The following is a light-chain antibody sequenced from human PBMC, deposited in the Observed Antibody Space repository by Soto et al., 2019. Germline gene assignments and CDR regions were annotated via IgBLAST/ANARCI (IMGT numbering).Light chain of an antibody. V-gene: IGLV2-11*01. CDR1: SSDVGGYNY. Sequence: QSVLTQPRSVSGSPGQSVTISCTGTSSDVGGYNYVSWYQQHPGKAPKLMIYDVGKRPSGVPDRFSGSKSDNTASLTISGRQAEDEADYYCCSDAGSYTRVFGTGTKVTVL. CDR3: CSDAGSYTRV. J-gene: IGLJ1*01. CDR2: DVG.